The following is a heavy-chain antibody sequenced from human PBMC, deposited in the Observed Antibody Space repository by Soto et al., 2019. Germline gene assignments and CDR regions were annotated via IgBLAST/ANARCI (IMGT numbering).Heavy chain of an antibody. J-gene: IGHJ3*02. CDR3: ASSSFYYDSSGFPHDAFDI. CDR1: GCTFTSYG. D-gene: IGHD3-22*01. CDR2: ISAYNGNT. Sequence: ASVKVSCKASGCTFTSYGISWVRQAPGQGLEWMGWISAYNGNTNYAQKLQGRVTMTTDTSTSTAYMELRSLRSDDTAVYYCASSSFYYDSSGFPHDAFDIWGQGTMVTVSS. V-gene: IGHV1-18*01.